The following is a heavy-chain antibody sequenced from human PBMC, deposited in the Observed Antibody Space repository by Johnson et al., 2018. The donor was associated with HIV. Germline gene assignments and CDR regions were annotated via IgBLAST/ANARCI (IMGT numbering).Heavy chain of an antibody. D-gene: IGHD3-22*01. J-gene: IGHJ3*02. V-gene: IGHV3-11*04. Sequence: QVQLVESGGGLVKPGGSLRLSCAASGFTFSDYYMNWIRQAPGKGLELISYISSSGSTIYYADAVKGRFTISRDNGKNSLYLQMNSLRAEDTAVYYCARDRSSGYSVTFDIWGQGTMVTVSS. CDR1: GFTFSDYY. CDR3: ARDRSSGYSVTFDI. CDR2: ISSSGSTI.